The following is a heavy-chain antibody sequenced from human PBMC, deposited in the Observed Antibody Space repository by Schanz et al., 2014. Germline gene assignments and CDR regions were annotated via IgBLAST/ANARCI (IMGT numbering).Heavy chain of an antibody. CDR3: ASGGYCTNGVCNGGRNWFDP. D-gene: IGHD2-8*01. CDR2: ISSSSSYI. V-gene: IGHV3-21*01. J-gene: IGHJ5*02. CDR1: GFTFSTYY. Sequence: EVHLEESGGGVVQPGRSLRLSCAASGFTFSTYYMNWVRQAPGKGLEWVSSISSSSSYISYADSVKGRFTISRDNSKNTLYLQMNSLRAEDTAVYYCASGGYCTNGVCNGGRNWFDPWGQGTLVTVSS.